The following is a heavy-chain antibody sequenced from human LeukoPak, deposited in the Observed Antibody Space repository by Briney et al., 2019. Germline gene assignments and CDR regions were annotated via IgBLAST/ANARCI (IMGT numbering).Heavy chain of an antibody. Sequence: GGSLRLSCAASGFTFSSYSMNWVRQAPGKGLEWVSSISSSSSYIYYADSVKGRFTISRDNAKNSLYLQMNSLRAEDTAMYYCARDSGHAAWWFDPWGQGTLVTVSS. J-gene: IGHJ5*02. CDR3: ARDSGHAAWWFDP. D-gene: IGHD1-26*01. CDR2: ISSSSSYI. V-gene: IGHV3-21*01. CDR1: GFTFSSYS.